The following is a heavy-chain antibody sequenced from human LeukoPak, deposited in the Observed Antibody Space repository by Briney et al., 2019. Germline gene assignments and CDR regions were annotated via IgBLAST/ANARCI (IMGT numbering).Heavy chain of an antibody. V-gene: IGHV4-59*01. D-gene: IGHD3-10*01. J-gene: IGHJ5*02. CDR3: AGSSTNWFDP. Sequence: SETLSLTCTVSGASISSYYWNWIRQPPGMGLEWIGYIYYSGSTNYNPSLKSRVTISVDTSKNQFSLKLSSVTAADTAVYYCAGSSTNWFDPWGQGTLVTVSS. CDR2: IYYSGST. CDR1: GASISSYY.